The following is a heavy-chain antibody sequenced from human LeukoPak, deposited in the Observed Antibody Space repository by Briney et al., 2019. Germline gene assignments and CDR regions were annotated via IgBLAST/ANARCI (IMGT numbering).Heavy chain of an antibody. V-gene: IGHV3-48*01. Sequence: GGSLRLSCAASGFTVSSNYMSWVRQAPGKGLEWVSYISSSSSTIYYADSVKGRFTISRDNSKNTLYLQMNGLRAEDTAVYYCARFTGSDPEGFFDYWGQGTLVTVSS. CDR2: ISSSSSTI. D-gene: IGHD1-14*01. CDR3: ARFTGSDPEGFFDY. J-gene: IGHJ4*02. CDR1: GFTVSSNY.